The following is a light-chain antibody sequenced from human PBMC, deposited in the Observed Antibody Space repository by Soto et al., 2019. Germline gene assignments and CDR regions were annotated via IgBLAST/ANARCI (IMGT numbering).Light chain of an antibody. CDR3: QQRSNWHPMYT. J-gene: IGKJ2*01. CDR2: DAS. V-gene: IGKV3-11*01. Sequence: EIVLTQSPATLSLSPGERATLSCRASQSVSSYLAWYQQKPGQAPRLLIYDASNRSTGIPARFSGSGSGTDFTLTIGSLEPEDFAVDYCQQRSNWHPMYTFGQGTKLESK. CDR1: QSVSSY.